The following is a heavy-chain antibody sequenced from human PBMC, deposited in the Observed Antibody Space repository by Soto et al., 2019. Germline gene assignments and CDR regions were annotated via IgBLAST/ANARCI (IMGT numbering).Heavy chain of an antibody. CDR2: IKQDGSEK. D-gene: IGHD3-22*01. J-gene: IGHJ3*02. CDR3: ARVVAYYYDSSGYPDACDI. CDR1: GFTFSSYW. Sequence: LRLSCAASGFTFSSYWMSWVRQAPGKGLEWVANIKQDGSEKYYVDSVKGRFTISRDNAKNSLYLQMNSLRAEDTAVYYCARVVAYYYDSSGYPDACDIWGQGTRSPSPQ. V-gene: IGHV3-7*01.